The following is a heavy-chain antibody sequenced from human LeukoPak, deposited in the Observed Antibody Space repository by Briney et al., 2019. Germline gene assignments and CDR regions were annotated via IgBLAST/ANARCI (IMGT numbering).Heavy chain of an antibody. Sequence: SETLSLTCTVSGGSISSYYWSWIRQPPGKGLEWIGYIYYSGSTNYNPFLKSRVTISVDTSKNQFSLKLSSVTAADTAVYYCARDAYYYDSSGYYIFDSWGQGTLVTVSS. CDR3: ARDAYYYDSSGYYIFDS. CDR2: IYYSGST. V-gene: IGHV4-59*01. D-gene: IGHD3-22*01. CDR1: GGSISSYY. J-gene: IGHJ4*02.